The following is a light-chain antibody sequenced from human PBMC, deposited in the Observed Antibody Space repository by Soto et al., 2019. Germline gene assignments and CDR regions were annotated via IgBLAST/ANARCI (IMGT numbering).Light chain of an antibody. J-gene: IGKJ5*01. CDR1: QRISTN. CDR3: QKHGRSPIN. CDR2: GAS. Sequence: EIVITHSPSTLSVSPVESATLSFMASQRISTNLAWYQHKRGQAPRLLIYGASTRATGIPARFSGSGSGTDFTLTISRLEPEDFAVYYCQKHGRSPINFGQGTRLEIK. V-gene: IGKV3-20*01.